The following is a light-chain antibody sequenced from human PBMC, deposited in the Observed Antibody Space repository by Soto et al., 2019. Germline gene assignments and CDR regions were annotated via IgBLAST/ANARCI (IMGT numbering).Light chain of an antibody. CDR3: QQIDSYPRT. Sequence: IQLTQSPSSLSASVGDRVTITCRAGQGISSSLAWYQQKPGKAPNLLISAASTLQTGVPSRFSGSGSGTDFALTISCLQPEDFATYYCQQIDSYPRTFGQGTKVDIK. J-gene: IGKJ1*01. CDR1: QGISSS. CDR2: AAS. V-gene: IGKV1-9*01.